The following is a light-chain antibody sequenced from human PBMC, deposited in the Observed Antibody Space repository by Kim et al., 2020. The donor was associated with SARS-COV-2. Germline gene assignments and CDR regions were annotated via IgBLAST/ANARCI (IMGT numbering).Light chain of an antibody. V-gene: IGLV3-1*01. J-gene: IGLJ3*02. CDR1: NLSNKY. CDR2: HDS. CDR3: QAYDSSTARV. Sequence: SYELTQPPSVSVSPGQTASITCSGDNLSNKYVSWYQQKPGQSPVLVIYHDSKRPSGIPERFSGSNSGDTATLTITGTQAIDEADYYCQAYDSSTARVFARGTQLTVL.